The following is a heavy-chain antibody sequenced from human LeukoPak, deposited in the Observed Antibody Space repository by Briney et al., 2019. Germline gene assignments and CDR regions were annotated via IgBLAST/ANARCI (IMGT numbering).Heavy chain of an antibody. CDR2: IIPIFGTA. Sequence: SVKVSCKASGGTFSSYAISWVRQAPGQGLEWMGGIIPIFGTANYAQKFQGRVTMTRDTSTSTVYVELSSLRSEDTAVYYCARLWFGDYKRYGMDVWGQGTTVTVSS. J-gene: IGHJ6*02. D-gene: IGHD3-10*01. CDR1: GGTFSSYA. V-gene: IGHV1-69*05. CDR3: ARLWFGDYKRYGMDV.